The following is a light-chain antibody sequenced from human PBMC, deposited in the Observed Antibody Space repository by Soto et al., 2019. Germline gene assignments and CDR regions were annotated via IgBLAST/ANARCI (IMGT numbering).Light chain of an antibody. J-gene: IGKJ4*01. Sequence: DIQMTQSPSTLSASVGDRVTITCRASQSISSWLAWYQQKPGKAPKLLIYKASTLKSGVPSRFSGSGSGTDFTLTISSLQPEDFATYYCQKYNSAPLTFGGGTKV. CDR3: QKYNSAPLT. CDR2: KAS. CDR1: QSISSW. V-gene: IGKV1-5*03.